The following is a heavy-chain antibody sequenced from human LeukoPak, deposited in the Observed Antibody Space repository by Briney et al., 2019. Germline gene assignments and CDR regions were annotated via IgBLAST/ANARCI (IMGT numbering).Heavy chain of an antibody. Sequence: GGSLRLSCAASGFIVGSNYMSWVRQAPGKGLEWVSLIYGGASTSYADSVKGRFTISTDNSRNTLYLQMNSLRAEDTAVYYCAGADRWLQLFDYWGQGTLVTVSS. CDR3: AGADRWLQLFDY. CDR2: IYGGAST. D-gene: IGHD5-24*01. V-gene: IGHV3-53*01. CDR1: GFIVGSNY. J-gene: IGHJ4*02.